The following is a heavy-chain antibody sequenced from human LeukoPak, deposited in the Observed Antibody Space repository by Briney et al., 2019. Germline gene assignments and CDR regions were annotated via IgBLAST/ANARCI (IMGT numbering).Heavy chain of an antibody. CDR3: AREGPYCSSTSCPFDY. Sequence: SVRVSCKASGGTFSSYAISRVRQAPGQGLEWMGGIIPIFGTANYAQKFQGRVTITADESTSTAYMELSSLRSEDTAVYYCAREGPYCSSTSCPFDYWGQGTLVTVSS. D-gene: IGHD2-2*01. CDR1: GGTFSSYA. CDR2: IIPIFGTA. J-gene: IGHJ4*02. V-gene: IGHV1-69*13.